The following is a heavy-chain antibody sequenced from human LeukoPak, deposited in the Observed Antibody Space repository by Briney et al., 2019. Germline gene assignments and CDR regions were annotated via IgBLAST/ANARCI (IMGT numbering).Heavy chain of an antibody. CDR3: VRGQFSAFDV. Sequence: SQTLSLTCAISGDSISSNGVAWNWIRQSPSRGLEWLGRTHYASKWFLDYALSVKSRIIINPGTSKNQFSLQLNSVTPEDTAVYYCVRGQFSAFDVWGKGTLVTVSS. CDR1: GDSISSNGVA. V-gene: IGHV6-1*01. J-gene: IGHJ3*01. CDR2: THYASKWFL.